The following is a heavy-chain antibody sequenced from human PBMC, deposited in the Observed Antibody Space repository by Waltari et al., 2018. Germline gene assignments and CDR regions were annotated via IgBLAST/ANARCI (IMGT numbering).Heavy chain of an antibody. V-gene: IGHV3-48*03. CDR3: ASVGTYYYDSSGYPRGDY. CDR1: GFTFSSYE. D-gene: IGHD3-22*01. Sequence: EVQLVESGGGLVQPGGSLRLSCAASGFTFSSYEMTWVRQAPGKGLEWVSYISSSGSTIYYADSVKGRFTISRDNAKNSLYLQMNSLRAEDTAVYYCASVGTYYYDSSGYPRGDYWGQGTLVTVSS. J-gene: IGHJ4*02. CDR2: ISSSGSTI.